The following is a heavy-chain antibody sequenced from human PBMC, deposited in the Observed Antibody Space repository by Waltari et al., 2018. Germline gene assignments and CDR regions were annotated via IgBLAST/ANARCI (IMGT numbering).Heavy chain of an antibody. CDR3: ARHVVGYSSGWYYFDY. V-gene: IGHV5-51*01. D-gene: IGHD6-19*01. J-gene: IGHJ4*02. CDR2: TYPGASDT. CDR1: GYSFTSYW. Sequence: EVQLVQSGAEVKKPGESLKISCKGSGYSFTSYWIGWVRQMPGKGLEWMGITYPGASDTRYSPSFQGQVTISADKSISTAYLQWSSLKASDTAMYYCARHVVGYSSGWYYFDYWGQGTLVTVSS.